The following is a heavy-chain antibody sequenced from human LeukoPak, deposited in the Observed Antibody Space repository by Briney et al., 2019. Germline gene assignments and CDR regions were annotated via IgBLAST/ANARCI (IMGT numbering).Heavy chain of an antibody. D-gene: IGHD2-21*01. J-gene: IGHJ6*02. V-gene: IGHV3-21*01. CDR3: VRDAYCGSNSCYGDV. CDR1: GFTFSDYS. CDR2: ICSASSYI. Sequence: PGGSLRLSCAASGFTFSDYSMQWVRQAPGKGREWGSPICSASSYIYYADSVKGRSTISRDNAKNSLFLQMNSLRAEDTAVYYCVRDAYCGSNSCYGDVWGQGTTVTVSS.